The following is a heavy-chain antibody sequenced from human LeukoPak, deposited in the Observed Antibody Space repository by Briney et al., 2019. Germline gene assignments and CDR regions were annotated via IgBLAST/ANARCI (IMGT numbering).Heavy chain of an antibody. V-gene: IGHV4-4*09. CDR2: IYNGGNT. D-gene: IGHD1-26*01. CDR3: AAGPWELDF. Sequence: ETSETLSLTCTVSGVSINTYYASWIRQAPGKGLEFIGFIYNGGNTNYNPSLKSRATISVDTSNNQFSLRLTSVTAADTAMYYCAAGPWELDFWGQGTLVTVSS. J-gene: IGHJ4*02. CDR1: GVSINTYY.